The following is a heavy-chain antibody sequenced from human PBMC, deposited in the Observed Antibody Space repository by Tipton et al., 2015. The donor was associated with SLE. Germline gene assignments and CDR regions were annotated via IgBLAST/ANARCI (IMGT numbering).Heavy chain of an antibody. Sequence: TLSLTCTVSSGSISSVGYYWNWIRQHPGKGLEWIGYIYYTGSTYYNPSLKSRVTISVDTSKNQFSLNLTSVTAADTAVYYCARGAFPRGYYFDYWGQGTLVTVSS. CDR3: ARGAFPRGYYFDY. V-gene: IGHV4-31*03. CDR1: SGSISSVGYY. D-gene: IGHD3-16*01. J-gene: IGHJ4*02. CDR2: IYYTGST.